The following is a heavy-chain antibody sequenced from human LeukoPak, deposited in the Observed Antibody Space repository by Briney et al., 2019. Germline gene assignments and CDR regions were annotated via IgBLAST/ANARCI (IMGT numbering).Heavy chain of an antibody. J-gene: IGHJ4*02. Sequence: PEGSLRLSCATSGFTFSNAWMSWVRQAPGKGLEWVGRIKRKSDGETTDYAASVKGRFTISRDDSKNTVSLQMNSLKTEDTAVYYCTTEWNYGSGSIFDYWGQGTLVTVSS. CDR3: TTEWNYGSGSIFDY. CDR1: GFTFSNAW. CDR2: IKRKSDGETT. D-gene: IGHD3-10*01. V-gene: IGHV3-15*01.